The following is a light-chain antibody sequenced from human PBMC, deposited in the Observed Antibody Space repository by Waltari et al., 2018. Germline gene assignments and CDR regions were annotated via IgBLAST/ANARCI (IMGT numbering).Light chain of an antibody. Sequence: QSVLTQPPSVSGTPGQRVIISCSGSSSNIGSNAVNWYQQLPGTAPKLLIYSTNQRPSGVPNRFSCCKSGTSGSLAISVLQSEDEGDYYCAAWDESLNGVVVFGGGTKLTVL. CDR3: AAWDESLNGVVV. V-gene: IGLV1-44*01. CDR2: STN. J-gene: IGLJ2*01. CDR1: SSNIGSNA.